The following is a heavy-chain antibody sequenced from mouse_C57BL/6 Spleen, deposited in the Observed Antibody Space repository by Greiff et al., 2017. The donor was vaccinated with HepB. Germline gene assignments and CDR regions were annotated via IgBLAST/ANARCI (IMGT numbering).Heavy chain of an antibody. Sequence: EVQLQQSGPELVKPGASVKISCKASGYTFTDYYMNWVKQSHGKSLEWIGDINPNNGGTSYNQKFKGKATLTVDKSSSTAYMELRSLTSEDSAVYYCASGYGSSYWYFDVWGTRTTVTVSS. J-gene: IGHJ1*03. CDR3: ASGYGSSYWYFDV. CDR1: GYTFTDYY. D-gene: IGHD1-1*01. V-gene: IGHV1-26*01. CDR2: INPNNGGT.